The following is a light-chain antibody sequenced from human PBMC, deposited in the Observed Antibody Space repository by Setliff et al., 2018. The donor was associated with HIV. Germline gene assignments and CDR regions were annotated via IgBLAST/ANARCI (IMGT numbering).Light chain of an antibody. CDR1: SSNIGAGYD. Sequence: QSVLTQPPSVSGAPGQRVTISGTGSSSNIGAGYDVHWYQQLPGTAPKLLIYGNSNRPSGVPDRFSGSKSGTSASLAITGLQAEDEADYYGQSYDSSLSVRYVFGTGTKVTVL. J-gene: IGLJ1*01. CDR3: QSYDSSLSVRYV. V-gene: IGLV1-40*01. CDR2: GNS.